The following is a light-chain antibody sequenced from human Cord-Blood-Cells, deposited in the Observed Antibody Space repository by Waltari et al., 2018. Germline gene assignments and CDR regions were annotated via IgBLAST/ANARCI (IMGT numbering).Light chain of an antibody. CDR2: AAS. CDR1: QSISSY. V-gene: IGKV1-39*01. J-gene: IGKJ3*01. Sequence: DIQMTQSPSSLSASVGDRVTITCRASQSISSYLHWYQQKPGKAPKLLIYAASSLQSGVPSRFSGSGSGTDFTLTISSLQPEDFATYYCQQSYSTPFTFGPGTKVDSK. CDR3: QQSYSTPFT.